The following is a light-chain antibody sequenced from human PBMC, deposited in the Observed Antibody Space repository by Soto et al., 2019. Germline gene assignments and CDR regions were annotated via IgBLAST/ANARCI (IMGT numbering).Light chain of an antibody. V-gene: IGKV4-1*01. Sequence: DIVMTQSPLSLPVTPGEPASISCRSSQILLHSNGYNYLAWYQQKPGQPPKLLIYWASTRESGVPDRFSGSGSGTDFTLTISSLQAEDVAVYYCQQYYSTPFTFGPGTKVDIK. CDR1: QILLHSNGYNY. CDR2: WAS. CDR3: QQYYSTPFT. J-gene: IGKJ3*01.